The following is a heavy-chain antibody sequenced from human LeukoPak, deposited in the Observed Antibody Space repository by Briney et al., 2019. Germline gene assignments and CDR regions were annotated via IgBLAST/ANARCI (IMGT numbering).Heavy chain of an antibody. J-gene: IGHJ4*02. Sequence: PGGSLRLSCAASGFTFDDYAMHWVRQAPGKGLEWVSGISWNSGSIGYADSVKGRFTISRDNAKNSLYLQMNSLRAEDTALYYCAKSGVSSRWVDYWGQGTLVTVSS. CDR1: GFTFDDYA. D-gene: IGHD6-13*01. V-gene: IGHV3-9*01. CDR3: AKSGVSSRWVDY. CDR2: ISWNSGSI.